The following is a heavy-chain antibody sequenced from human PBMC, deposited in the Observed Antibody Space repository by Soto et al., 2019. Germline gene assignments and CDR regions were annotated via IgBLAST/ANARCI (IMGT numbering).Heavy chain of an antibody. D-gene: IGHD4-17*01. J-gene: IGHJ4*02. Sequence: GGSLRLSCAASGFTFSSYAMSWVRQAPGKGLEWVSAISGSGGSTYYADSVKGRFTISRDNSKNTLYLQMNSLKAEDTAVYYCAKVSGNYGDDYYFDYWGQGTLVTVSS. CDR3: AKVSGNYGDDYYFDY. V-gene: IGHV3-23*01. CDR1: GFTFSSYA. CDR2: ISGSGGST.